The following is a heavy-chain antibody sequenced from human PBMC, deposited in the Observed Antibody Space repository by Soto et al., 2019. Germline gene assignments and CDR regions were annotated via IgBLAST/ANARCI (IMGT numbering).Heavy chain of an antibody. V-gene: IGHV6-1*01. CDR2: TYRRSEWHN. CDR1: GDSVSSNSAA. CDR3: ARDRAQYGMDV. D-gene: IGHD3-10*01. Sequence: QVQLQQSGPGLLKPSQTLSLTCAISGDSVSSNSAAWNWIRLSPSRGLEWLGRTYRRSEWHNEFAESVTGRIPINPSPPKDESSLDLNFLTPDDTAVYYCARDRAQYGMDVWGQGTTVTVSS. J-gene: IGHJ6*02.